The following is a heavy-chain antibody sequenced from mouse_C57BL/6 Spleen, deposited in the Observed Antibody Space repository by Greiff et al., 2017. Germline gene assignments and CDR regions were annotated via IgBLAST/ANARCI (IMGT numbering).Heavy chain of an antibody. V-gene: IGHV1-15*01. CDR3: TRGGLDDGYGFAY. Sequence: QVQLQQSGAELVRPGASVTLSCKASGYTFTDYEMPWVKQTPVHGLEWIGAIDSETGGTAYNQKFKGKAILTADKSSSTAYMELRSRTSDDSAVYYCTRGGLDDGYGFAYWGQGTLVTVSA. CDR2: IDSETGGT. D-gene: IGHD2-3*01. J-gene: IGHJ3*01. CDR1: GYTFTDYE.